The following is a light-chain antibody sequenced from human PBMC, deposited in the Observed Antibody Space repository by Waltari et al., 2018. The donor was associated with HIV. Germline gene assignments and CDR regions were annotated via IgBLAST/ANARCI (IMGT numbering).Light chain of an antibody. CDR1: QSISSY. Sequence: DIQMTQSPSSLSASVGDRVTITCRASQSISSYLNWYQHKPGKAPKLLIYFTSSLQSGVPSRFTGSGSGTDFTLTISSLQPEDFATYYCQQTYSTPAFGGGTKVEIK. CDR3: QQTYSTPA. V-gene: IGKV1-39*01. J-gene: IGKJ4*01. CDR2: FTS.